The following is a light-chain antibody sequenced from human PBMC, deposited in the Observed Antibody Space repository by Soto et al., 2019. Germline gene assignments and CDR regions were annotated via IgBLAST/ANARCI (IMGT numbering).Light chain of an antibody. V-gene: IGLV1-44*01. CDR3: AAWDDSLNVV. J-gene: IGLJ2*01. CDR2: SNN. CDR1: SXNIGSNT. Sequence: QSVLTQPPSASGTPGQRVTISCSGSSXNIGSNTVNWYQQLPGTAPKLLIYSNNQRPSGVPDRFSGSKSGTSASLAISGLQSEDEADYYCAAWDDSLNVVFGGGTQRTVL.